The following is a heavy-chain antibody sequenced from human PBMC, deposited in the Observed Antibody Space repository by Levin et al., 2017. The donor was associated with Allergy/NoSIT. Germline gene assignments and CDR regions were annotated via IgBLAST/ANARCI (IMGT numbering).Heavy chain of an antibody. D-gene: IGHD3-10*01. CDR1: GFTFSSYS. V-gene: IGHV3-48*02. Sequence: PGGSLRLSCVASGFTFSSYSMNWVRQAPGKGLEWVSYISSTSNTILYADSVKGRFTISRDNAKNSLYLQMNSLRDEDTAVYYCAREVGGSGSYYLYVFDYWGQGTLVTVSS. CDR2: ISSTSNTI. J-gene: IGHJ4*02. CDR3: AREVGGSGSYYLYVFDY.